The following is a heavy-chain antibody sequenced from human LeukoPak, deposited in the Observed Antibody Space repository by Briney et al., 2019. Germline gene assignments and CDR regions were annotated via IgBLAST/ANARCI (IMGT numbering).Heavy chain of an antibody. CDR3: ARDLLGWELHYFDY. J-gene: IGHJ4*02. Sequence: GGSLRLSCAASGFTFSNAWMSWVRQTPGKGLQWVSGIGGSGASTYYADPVKGRFSISRDNAKNSLYLQMNSLRAEDTAVYYCARDLLGWELHYFDYWGQGTLVTVSS. V-gene: IGHV3-21*01. CDR2: IGGSGAST. CDR1: GFTFSNAW. D-gene: IGHD1-26*01.